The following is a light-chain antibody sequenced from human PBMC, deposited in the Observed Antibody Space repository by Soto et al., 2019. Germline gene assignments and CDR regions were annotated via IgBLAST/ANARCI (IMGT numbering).Light chain of an antibody. CDR3: HHYAVSPHT. J-gene: IGKJ4*01. CDR2: DAS. Sequence: EIVLTQSPGTLSLSPGESATLSCRASQSVGRNYLAWFKHKPDQAPRLLIYDASNRATGVPDRFSGSGSGTDFTLSVTRLEPEDFAVYYCHHYAVSPHTFGGGTTVEIK. CDR1: QSVGRNY. V-gene: IGKV3-20*01.